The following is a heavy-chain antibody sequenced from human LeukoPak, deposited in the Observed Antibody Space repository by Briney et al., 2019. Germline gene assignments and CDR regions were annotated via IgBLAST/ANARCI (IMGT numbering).Heavy chain of an antibody. D-gene: IGHD6-19*01. CDR3: ARDRNLAAVAGYFDY. CDR2: ISYDGITK. CDR1: GFTFSSYG. J-gene: IGHJ4*02. V-gene: IGHV3-30*03. Sequence: GSLRLSCAASGFTFSSYGMHWVRQAPGKGLQWVAVISYDGITKYYADSVKGRFTISRDNSKNTLYLQMNSLRADDTAVYYCARDRNLAAVAGYFDYWGQGTLVTVSS.